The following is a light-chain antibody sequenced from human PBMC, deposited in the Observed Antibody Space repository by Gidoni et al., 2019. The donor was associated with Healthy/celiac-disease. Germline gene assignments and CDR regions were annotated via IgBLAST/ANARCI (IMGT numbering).Light chain of an antibody. CDR1: QSVSSY. CDR2: DAS. V-gene: IGKV3-11*01. Sequence: EIVLTQSPATLSLSPGERATLSCRASQSVSSYLAWYQQKPGQAPRLLIYDASNRATGIPARFSGSGSGTDFTLTISSLEPEDFAFYYCQQRSNWPHTFGQGTKVEIK. J-gene: IGKJ1*01. CDR3: QQRSNWPHT.